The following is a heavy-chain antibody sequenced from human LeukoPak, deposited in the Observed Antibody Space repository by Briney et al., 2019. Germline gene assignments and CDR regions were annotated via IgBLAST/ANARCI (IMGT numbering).Heavy chain of an antibody. CDR2: INWNGGST. CDR3: ARGPPGYSSGYGAFDI. D-gene: IGHD6-19*01. V-gene: IGHV3-20*04. CDR1: GFTFDDYG. J-gene: IGHJ3*02. Sequence: GGSLRLSCAASGFTFDDYGMSWVRQAPGKGLEWVSGINWNGGSTGYADSVKGRFTISRDNAKNSLYLQMSSLRAEDTALYYCARGPPGYSSGYGAFDIWGQGTMVTVSS.